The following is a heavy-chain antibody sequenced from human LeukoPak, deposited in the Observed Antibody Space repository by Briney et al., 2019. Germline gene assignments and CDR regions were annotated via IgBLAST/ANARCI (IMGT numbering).Heavy chain of an antibody. Sequence: GGSLRLSCAASGFTFSGSALHWVRQASGKGREWVGRIRSTANGYATAYAASGKGRFTISRDDSKNTAYLQMDSLKTEDTAVYYCTGNYYGSGSYADFDYWGQGTLVTVSS. D-gene: IGHD3-10*01. V-gene: IGHV3-73*01. CDR3: TGNYYGSGSYADFDY. CDR1: GFTFSGSA. J-gene: IGHJ4*02. CDR2: IRSTANGYAT.